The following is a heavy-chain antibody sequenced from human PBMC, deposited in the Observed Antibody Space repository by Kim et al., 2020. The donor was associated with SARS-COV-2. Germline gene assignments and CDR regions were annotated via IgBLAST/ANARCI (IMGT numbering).Heavy chain of an antibody. V-gene: IGHV1-3*01. D-gene: IGHD6-13*01. Sequence: ASVKVSCKASGYTFTNHAVHWVRQAPGQRLEWMGWINAVYGITKYSQKLQDRVTITRDTSASTAYMELSSLGSEDTAVYYCAKEITNSRSPNLAFDIWGQGTVLTVSS. CDR2: INAVYGIT. CDR3: AKEITNSRSPNLAFDI. CDR1: GYTFTNHA. J-gene: IGHJ3*02.